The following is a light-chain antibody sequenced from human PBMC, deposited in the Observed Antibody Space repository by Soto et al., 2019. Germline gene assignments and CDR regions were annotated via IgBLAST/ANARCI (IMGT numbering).Light chain of an antibody. Sequence: EIVMTQSPATLSMSPGERATLSCRASQSVGTSLAWYQQIPGQAPRLLIYGASTRATTIPARFSGSGSGTEFTLTISSLQFEDFAVYYCQQYNNRPPMYTFGQGTKLEIK. J-gene: IGKJ2*01. CDR1: QSVGTS. V-gene: IGKV3-15*01. CDR2: GAS. CDR3: QQYNNRPPMYT.